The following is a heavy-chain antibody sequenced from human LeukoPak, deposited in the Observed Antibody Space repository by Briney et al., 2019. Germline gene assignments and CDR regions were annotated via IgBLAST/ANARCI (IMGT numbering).Heavy chain of an antibody. D-gene: IGHD4-23*01. V-gene: IGHV4-4*02. Sequence: SETLSLTCAVSGGSISSSSGNCWTWVRRPPGKGLEWIGEIYHSGSTNYNPSLKSRVTMLLDKSKNQFSLKLSSVTAADTAVYYCARNGGNSDFDYWGQGTLVTVSS. CDR2: IYHSGST. CDR1: GGSISSSSGNC. J-gene: IGHJ4*02. CDR3: ARNGGNSDFDY.